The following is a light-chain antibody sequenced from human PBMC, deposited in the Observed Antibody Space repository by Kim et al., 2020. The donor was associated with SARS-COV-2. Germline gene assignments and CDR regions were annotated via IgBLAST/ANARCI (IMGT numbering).Light chain of an antibody. J-gene: IGKJ5*01. CDR1: ESVDSSK. CDR2: GAS. CDR3: QQFGGSPPIT. V-gene: IGKV3-20*01. Sequence: EIVLTQSPGTLSSSPGETATFSCRASESVDSSKLAWYQQKPGQAPRLLIFGASSRATGIPDRFSGSGSGTDFTLTISRVEPEDFAVYYCQQFGGSPPITFGQGTRLEIK.